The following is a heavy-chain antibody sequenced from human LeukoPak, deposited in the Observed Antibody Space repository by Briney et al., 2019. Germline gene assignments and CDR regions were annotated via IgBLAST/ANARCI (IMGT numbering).Heavy chain of an antibody. D-gene: IGHD1-1*01. V-gene: IGHV3-21*01. CDR3: ARGATDVTRWFDP. Sequence: GGSLRLSCAASGFTFSNYSMNWVRQAPGKGLEWVSIISRASESIFYADSVKGRFTISRDNAKNSLYLQMNGLRAEDTAVYYCARGATDVTRWFDPWGQGTRVTVSS. CDR1: GFTFSNYS. CDR2: ISRASESI. J-gene: IGHJ5*02.